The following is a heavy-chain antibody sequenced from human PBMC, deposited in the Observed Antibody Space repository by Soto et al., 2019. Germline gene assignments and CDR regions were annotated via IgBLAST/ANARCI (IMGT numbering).Heavy chain of an antibody. CDR1: GFTFSSYG. V-gene: IGHV3-30*18. CDR3: AKGGPMVRGPRGYFDY. CDR2: ISYDGSNK. J-gene: IGHJ4*02. Sequence: QVQLVESGGGVVQPGRSLRLSCAASGFTFSSYGMHWVRQAPGKGPEWVAVISYDGSNKYYADSVKGRFTISRDNSKNTLYLQMNSLRAEDTAVYYCAKGGPMVRGPRGYFDYWGQGTLVTVSS. D-gene: IGHD3-10*01.